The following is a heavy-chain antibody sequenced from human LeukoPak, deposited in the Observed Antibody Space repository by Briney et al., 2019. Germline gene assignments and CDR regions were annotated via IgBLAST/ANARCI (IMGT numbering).Heavy chain of an antibody. V-gene: IGHV3-21*01. CDR2: ISSSSSYI. D-gene: IGHD1-7*01. CDR3: ARDQLPLGDAFDI. CDR1: GFTFSKYS. J-gene: IGHJ3*02. Sequence: GGSLRLSCAASGFTFSKYSMNWVRQAPGKGLEWVSSISSSSSYIYYADSVKGRFTISRDNAKNSLYLQMNSLRAEDTAVYYCARDQLPLGDAFDIWGQGTMVTVSS.